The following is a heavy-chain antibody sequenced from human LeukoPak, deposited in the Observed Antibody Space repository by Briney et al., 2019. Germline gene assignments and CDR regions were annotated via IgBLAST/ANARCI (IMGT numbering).Heavy chain of an antibody. J-gene: IGHJ4*02. CDR1: GFTFSSYA. D-gene: IGHD4-23*01. CDR3: AKDRDYGGAFDY. CDR2: ISGSGGST. Sequence: HLGGSLRLSCPASGFTFSSYAMGWVRHAPGKGLEWVSAISGSGGSTYYADSVKGRFTISRDNSKNTLYLQMNSLRAEDTAVYYCAKDRDYGGAFDYWGQGTLVTVSS. V-gene: IGHV3-23*01.